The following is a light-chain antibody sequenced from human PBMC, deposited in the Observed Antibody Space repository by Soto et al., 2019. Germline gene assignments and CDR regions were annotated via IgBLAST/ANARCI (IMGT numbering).Light chain of an antibody. J-gene: IGLJ2*01. Sequence: QSALTQPPSVSGAPGQRVTISCTGSSSNIGAPYDVHWYQQLPGTAPKLVIYGNSNRPSGVPDRFSGSKSGTSASLAITGLQAEDEADYYCQSYDRSLSGVVFGGGTKLTVL. CDR1: SSNIGAPYD. CDR3: QSYDRSLSGVV. CDR2: GNS. V-gene: IGLV1-40*01.